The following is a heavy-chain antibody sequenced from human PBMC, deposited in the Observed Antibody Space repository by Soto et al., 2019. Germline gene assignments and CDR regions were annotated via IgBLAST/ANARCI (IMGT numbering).Heavy chain of an antibody. J-gene: IGHJ3*02. D-gene: IGHD2-15*01. CDR1: GFTFSSYG. Sequence: QVQLVESGGGVVQPGRSLRLSCAASGFTFSSYGMHWVRQAPGKGLEWVAVIWYDGSNKYYADSVKGRFTISRDNSKNTLYLQMNSLRAEDTAVYYGARVVIEGVANDAFDIWGQGTMVTVSS. V-gene: IGHV3-33*01. CDR2: IWYDGSNK. CDR3: ARVVIEGVANDAFDI.